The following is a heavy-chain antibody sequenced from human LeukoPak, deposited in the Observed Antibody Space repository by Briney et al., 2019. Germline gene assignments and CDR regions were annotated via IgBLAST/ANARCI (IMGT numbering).Heavy chain of an antibody. Sequence: EASVKVSCKASGYTFTSYYMHWVRQAPGQGLEWMGIINPSGGSTSYAQKFQGRVTMTRDTSISTAYMELSRLRSDDTAVYYCAREGRAALVDYWGQGTLVTVSS. V-gene: IGHV1-46*01. CDR3: AREGRAALVDY. CDR2: INPSGGST. CDR1: GYTFTSYY. D-gene: IGHD6-6*01. J-gene: IGHJ4*02.